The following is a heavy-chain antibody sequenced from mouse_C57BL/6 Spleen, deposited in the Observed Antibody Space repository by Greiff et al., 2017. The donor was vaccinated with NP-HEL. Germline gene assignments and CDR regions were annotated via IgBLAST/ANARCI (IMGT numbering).Heavy chain of an antibody. CDR3: ARWDDYDVDAMDY. D-gene: IGHD2-4*01. Sequence: QVQLKQSGPELVKPGASVKISCKASGYAFSSSWMNWVKQRPGKGLEWIGRIYPGDGDTNYNGKFKGKATLTADKSSSTAYMQLSSLTSEDSAVYCCARWDDYDVDAMDYWGQGTSVTVSS. CDR2: IYPGDGDT. J-gene: IGHJ4*01. CDR1: GYAFSSSW. V-gene: IGHV1-82*01.